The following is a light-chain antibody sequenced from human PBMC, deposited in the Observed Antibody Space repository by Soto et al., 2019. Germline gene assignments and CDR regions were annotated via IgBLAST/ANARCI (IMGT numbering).Light chain of an antibody. CDR2: DAA. V-gene: IGKV1-27*01. CDR1: QGIRNY. Sequence: DIPMTQSPSSLSASVGDRVTITCRASQGIRNYLAWYQQKPGKVPKLLIYDAAILQSGVPSRFSGSASGTDFTLTISSLQPEDVATYYCQKYNSAPFTFGPGTKVDLK. CDR3: QKYNSAPFT. J-gene: IGKJ3*01.